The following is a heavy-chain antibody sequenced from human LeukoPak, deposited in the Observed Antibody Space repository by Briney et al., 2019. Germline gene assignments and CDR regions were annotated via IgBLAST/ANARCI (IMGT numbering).Heavy chain of an antibody. CDR3: ARGGSGISNAFDI. V-gene: IGHV4-59*01. Sequence: SETLSLTCTVSGGSISSYYWSWIRQPPGKGLEWIGYISYSGSTNFNPSPRSRVTISVDTSKNQFSLKLSSVTAADTAVYYCARGGSGISNAFDIWGQGTMVTVSS. D-gene: IGHD3-10*01. CDR2: ISYSGST. J-gene: IGHJ3*02. CDR1: GGSISSYY.